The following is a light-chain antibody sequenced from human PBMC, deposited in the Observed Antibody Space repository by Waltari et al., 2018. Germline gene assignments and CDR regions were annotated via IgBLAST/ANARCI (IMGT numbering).Light chain of an antibody. CDR2: AAS. J-gene: IGKJ1*01. V-gene: IGKV1-39*01. CDR3: QQTYTNTPT. CDR1: QPITVY. Sequence: DVPMTQTPSSLPASVGDRVNITCRASQPITVYLNWYQHRFGEAPKLLISAASTLQSGVPSRFSGGGSGTVFTLTINSLQHEDFATYYCQQTYTNTPTFGQGTKVEVK.